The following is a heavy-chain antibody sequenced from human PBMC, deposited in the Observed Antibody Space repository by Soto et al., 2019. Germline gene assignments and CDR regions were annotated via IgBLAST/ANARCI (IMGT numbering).Heavy chain of an antibody. V-gene: IGHV4-39*01. J-gene: IGHJ4*02. CDR2: IYYSGST. CDR3: ARKCVGATLMDFDY. CDR1: GGSISSSSYY. D-gene: IGHD1-26*01. Sequence: PSETLSLTCAVSGGSISSSSYYWGWIRQPPGKGLEWIGSIYYSGSTYYNPSLKSRVTISIDTSKNQFSLKLSSVTAADTAVYYCARKCVGATLMDFDYWGQGALVTVSS.